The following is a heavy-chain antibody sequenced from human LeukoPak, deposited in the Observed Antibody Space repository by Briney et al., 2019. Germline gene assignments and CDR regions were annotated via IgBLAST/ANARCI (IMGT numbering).Heavy chain of an antibody. J-gene: IGHJ3*02. CDR1: GYSFTNYW. V-gene: IGHV5-51*01. CDR2: IYPGDSDT. Sequence: PGESLKISCQGSGYSFTNYWIGWVRQMPGKSLVWMGIIYPGDSDTRYNPSFQGQVTISADKSISTAYLQWSSLKASATAMYYCARRLYGDYLDAFDIWGQGTMVTVSS. CDR3: ARRLYGDYLDAFDI. D-gene: IGHD4-17*01.